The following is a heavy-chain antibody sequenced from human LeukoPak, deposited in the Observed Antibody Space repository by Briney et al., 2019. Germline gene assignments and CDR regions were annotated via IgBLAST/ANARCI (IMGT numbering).Heavy chain of an antibody. CDR1: GDSISSYY. CDR2: IYYSGST. D-gene: IGHD5-12*01. V-gene: IGHV4-59*01. CDR3: ARSRSRGYSGDFDY. J-gene: IGHJ4*02. Sequence: SETLSLTCTVSGDSISSYYWSWIRQPPGKGLEWIGYIYYSGSTNYNPSLKSRVTISVDRSKNQFSLKVTSVTAADTAVYYCARSRSRGYSGDFDYWGQGTLVTVSS.